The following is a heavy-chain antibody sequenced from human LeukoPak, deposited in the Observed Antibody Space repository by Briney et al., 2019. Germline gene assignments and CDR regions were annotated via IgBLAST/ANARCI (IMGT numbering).Heavy chain of an antibody. V-gene: IGHV4-61*02. J-gene: IGHJ4*02. Sequence: SETLSLTCTVSGGSISSGSYYWSWIRQPAGKGLEWIGRIYTSGSTNYNPSLKSRVTISVDTSKNQFSLKLSSVTAADTAVYYCARLTMVRGYIYLQPRYYFDYWGQGTLVTVSS. CDR3: ARLTMVRGYIYLQPRYYFDY. CDR1: GGSISSGSYY. CDR2: IYTSGST. D-gene: IGHD3-10*01.